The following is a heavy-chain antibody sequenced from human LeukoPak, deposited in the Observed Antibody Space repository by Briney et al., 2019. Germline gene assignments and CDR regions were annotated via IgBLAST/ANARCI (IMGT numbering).Heavy chain of an antibody. CDR3: ARSEDYYDSSGYYDY. V-gene: IGHV1-69*04. Sequence: SVKVSCKASGYTFTSYDINWVRQAPGQGLEWMGRIIPILGIANYAQKFQGRVTITADKSTSTAYMELSSLRSEDTAVYYCARSEDYYDSSGYYDYWGQGTLVTVSS. CDR1: GYTFTSYD. D-gene: IGHD3-22*01. CDR2: IIPILGIA. J-gene: IGHJ4*02.